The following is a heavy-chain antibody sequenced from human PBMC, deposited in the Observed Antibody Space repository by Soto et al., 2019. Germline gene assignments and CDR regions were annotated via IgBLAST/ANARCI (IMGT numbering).Heavy chain of an antibody. V-gene: IGHV1-69*01. CDR2: IIPIFGTA. CDR1: GGTFSTYA. CDR3: AREIFGVIISGGRDAFDI. J-gene: IGHJ3*02. D-gene: IGHD3-3*01. Sequence: QVQLVQSGAEVKKPGSSVKVSCKASGGTFSTYAISWMRQAPGQGLEWMGGIIPIFGTAKYAQKFQGRVTITADESTSTAYRELSSLRSEDTAVYYCAREIFGVIISGGRDAFDIWGQGTMVTVSS.